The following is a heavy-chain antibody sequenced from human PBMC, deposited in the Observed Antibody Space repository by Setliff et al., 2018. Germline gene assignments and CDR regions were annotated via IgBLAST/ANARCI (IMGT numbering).Heavy chain of an antibody. CDR2: IYHSGST. CDR1: GYSISSGYY. D-gene: IGHD2-15*01. V-gene: IGHV4-38-2*01. CDR3: ARLYIVVVVAATPAWFDP. Sequence: SETLSLTCAVSGYSISSGYYWGWIRQPPGKRLEWIGSIYHSGSTYYNPSLKSRVTISVDTSKNQFSLKLSSVTAADTAVYYCARLYIVVVVAATPAWFDPWGQGTQVTVSS. J-gene: IGHJ5*02.